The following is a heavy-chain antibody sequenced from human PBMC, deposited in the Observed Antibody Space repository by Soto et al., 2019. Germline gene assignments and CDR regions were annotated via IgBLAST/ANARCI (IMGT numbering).Heavy chain of an antibody. CDR1: GYSIRSGYF. D-gene: IGHD6-6*01. Sequence: LSLTCAVSGYSIRSGYFWGWIRQPPGKGLEWIGSMYHSGITYYNLSLKSRVTISVDTSKNQLSLKLSSATAADTAVYYCARSMYSTSAQLYYGMDVWGQGTTVTVSS. V-gene: IGHV4-38-2*01. CDR3: ARSMYSTSAQLYYGMDV. J-gene: IGHJ6*02. CDR2: MYHSGIT.